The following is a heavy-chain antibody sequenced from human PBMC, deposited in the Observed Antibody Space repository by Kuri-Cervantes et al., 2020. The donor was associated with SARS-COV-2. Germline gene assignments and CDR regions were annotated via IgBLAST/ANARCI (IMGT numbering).Heavy chain of an antibody. V-gene: IGHV3-33*08. J-gene: IGHJ6*03. Sequence: GESLKISCGASGFSPTNYAIHWVRQAPGKGLEWVSVIWYDGKNEYYASSVKGRFNISRDTSKNTVSLHMNSLRAEDTAMYYCATGAANSYMDVWGRGTTVTVSS. CDR1: GFSPTNYA. D-gene: IGHD3-10*01. CDR2: IWYDGKNE. CDR3: ATGAANSYMDV.